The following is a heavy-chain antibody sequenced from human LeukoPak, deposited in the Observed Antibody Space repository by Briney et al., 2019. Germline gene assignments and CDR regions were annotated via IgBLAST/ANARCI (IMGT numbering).Heavy chain of an antibody. CDR3: ARGPQRAFDI. V-gene: IGHV4-34*01. CDR2: INHSGST. J-gene: IGHJ3*02. CDR1: GESFSGYY. Sequence: SETLSLTCAVYGESFSGYYSSWIRQPPGKGLEWIGEINHSGSTNYNPSLKSRVTISVDTSKNQFSLKLSSVTAADTAVYYCARGPQRAFDIWGQGTMVTVSS.